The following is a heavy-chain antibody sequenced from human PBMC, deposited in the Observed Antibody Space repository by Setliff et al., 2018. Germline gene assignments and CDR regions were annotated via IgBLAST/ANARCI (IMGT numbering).Heavy chain of an antibody. Sequence: ASVKVSCKASGGTFSSYVISWVREAPGQGLEWMGGIIPMFGTNYAQKFQGRVTITADESTSTAYMELSSLGSEDTAVYYCARVERGRYYGSGSYFSSYYYYVDVWGKGTTVTVSS. CDR1: GGTFSSYV. J-gene: IGHJ6*03. CDR2: IIPMFGT. V-gene: IGHV1-69*13. D-gene: IGHD3-10*01. CDR3: ARVERGRYYGSGSYFSSYYYYVDV.